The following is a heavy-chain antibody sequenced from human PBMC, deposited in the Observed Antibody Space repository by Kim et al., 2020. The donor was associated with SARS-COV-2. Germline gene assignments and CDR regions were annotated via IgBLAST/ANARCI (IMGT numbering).Heavy chain of an antibody. V-gene: IGHV4-39*01. CDR1: GGSISSSGYY. Sequence: SETLSLTCTVSGGSISSSGYYWGWIRQPPGKGLEWIGSVSYVGSSFYNSSLKSRVTISVDTSKTQFSLKLSSVTAADTAMDYCARHYPGAPRYMDAWGKG. D-gene: IGHD3-10*01. CDR2: VSYVGSS. CDR3: ARHYPGAPRYMDA. J-gene: IGHJ6*03.